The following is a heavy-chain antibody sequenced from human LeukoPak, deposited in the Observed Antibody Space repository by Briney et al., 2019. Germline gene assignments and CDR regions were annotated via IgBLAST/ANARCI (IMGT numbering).Heavy chain of an antibody. V-gene: IGHV1-46*02. CDR3: ARGGYDFVYYYYGMDV. Sequence: ASVKVSCKASGYTFNNHYMYWVRQAPGQGLEWMGVINPSGGSTSYAQKFQGRVTMTRDTSTRTVYMEVNSLRSEDTAVYYCARGGYDFVYYYYGMDVWGQGTTVTVSS. CDR2: INPSGGST. CDR1: GYTFNNHY. D-gene: IGHD3-3*01. J-gene: IGHJ6*02.